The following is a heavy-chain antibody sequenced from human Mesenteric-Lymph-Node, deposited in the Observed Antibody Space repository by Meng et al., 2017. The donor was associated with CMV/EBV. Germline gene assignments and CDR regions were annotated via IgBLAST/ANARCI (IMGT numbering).Heavy chain of an antibody. J-gene: IGHJ3*02. CDR1: GFSFSSYA. Sequence: GGSLRLSCAASGFSFSSYAMYWVRQPPGKGLKWVAVISYDGSNKLYADSVKDRFTISRVNAKNTLYLQMSSLRPEDTAIYYCARINDSSGYYRRGAFDIWGQGAMVTVSS. V-gene: IGHV3-30-3*01. D-gene: IGHD3-22*01. CDR3: ARINDSSGYYRRGAFDI. CDR2: ISYDGSNK.